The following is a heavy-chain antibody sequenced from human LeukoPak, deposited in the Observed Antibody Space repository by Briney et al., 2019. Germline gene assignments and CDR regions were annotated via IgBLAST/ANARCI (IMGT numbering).Heavy chain of an antibody. CDR2: INHSGST. CDR1: GGSFSPYY. Sequence: SETLSLTCAVYGGSFSPYYWSWIRQPPGKGLGWIGEINHSGSTNYNPSLKSRVTISVDTSKNQFSLKLSSVTAADTAVYYCARGGFYCGGDCYVDYWGQGTLVTVSS. CDR3: ARGGFYCGGDCYVDY. V-gene: IGHV4-34*01. J-gene: IGHJ4*02. D-gene: IGHD2-21*02.